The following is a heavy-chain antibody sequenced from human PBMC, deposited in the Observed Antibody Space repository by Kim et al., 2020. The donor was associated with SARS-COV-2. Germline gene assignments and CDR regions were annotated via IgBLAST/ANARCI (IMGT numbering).Heavy chain of an antibody. CDR1: GFTVSSNY. CDR3: ATNLAAAGVV. J-gene: IGHJ4*02. D-gene: IGHD6-13*01. Sequence: GGSLRLSCAASGFTVSSNYMSWLRQAPGKGLEWLSVIYSGDKTYYVEPVKGRLTISRDNSKNTLYLQMSSLRVEDTAVYYCATNLAAAGVVWGQGTLVTV. CDR2: IYSGDKT. V-gene: IGHV3-66*01.